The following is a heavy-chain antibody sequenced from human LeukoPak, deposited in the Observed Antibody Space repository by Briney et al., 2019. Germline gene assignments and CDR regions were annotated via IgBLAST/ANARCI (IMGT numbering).Heavy chain of an antibody. CDR2: ISGSGDNT. V-gene: IGHV3-23*01. J-gene: IGHJ4*02. CDR1: EFSFSSHG. Sequence: GGSLRLSCAASEFSFSSHGMTWVRLAPGRGLEYVAAISGSGDNTYYADSVKGRFTISRDNTKNTLYLQMSSLRAEDTAVYYCVPLPIAVAGTHLLDYWGQGTLVTVSS. CDR3: VPLPIAVAGTHLLDY. D-gene: IGHD6-19*01.